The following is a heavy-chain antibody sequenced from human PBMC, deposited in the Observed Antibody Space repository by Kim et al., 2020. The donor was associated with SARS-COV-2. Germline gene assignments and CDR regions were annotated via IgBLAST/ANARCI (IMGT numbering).Heavy chain of an antibody. J-gene: IGHJ4*03. Sequence: SETLSLTCTVSGYSISSGYYWGWIRQPPGKGLEWIGSIYHSGSTYYNPSLKSRVTISVDTSKNQFSLKLSSVTAADTAVYYCARDLPTVTRLGYFDYWG. D-gene: IGHD4-17*01. CDR1: GYSISSGYY. CDR2: IYHSGST. V-gene: IGHV4-38-2*02. CDR3: ARDLPTVTRLGYFDY.